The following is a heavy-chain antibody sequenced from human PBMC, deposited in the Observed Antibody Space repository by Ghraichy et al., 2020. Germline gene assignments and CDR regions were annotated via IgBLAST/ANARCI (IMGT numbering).Heavy chain of an antibody. CDR2: MSPGNGNS. CDR1: GYTFTGFD. V-gene: IGHV1-8*01. CDR3: VRGVGVAGDY. D-gene: IGHD1-26*01. Sequence: ASVKVSCKTSGYTFTGFDINWVRQAAGQGLEWMGWMSPGNGNSAYAQKFQGRVTMTSDTSINTVYMELGSLTSADTAVYYCVRGVGVAGDYWGQGTPFAVSS. J-gene: IGHJ4*02.